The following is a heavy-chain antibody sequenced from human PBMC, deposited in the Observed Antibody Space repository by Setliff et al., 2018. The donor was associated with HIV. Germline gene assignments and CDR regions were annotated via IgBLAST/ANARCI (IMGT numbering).Heavy chain of an antibody. J-gene: IGHJ5*02. CDR1: GGSFSSYS. Sequence: AASVKVSCKASGGSFSSYSINWVRQAPGQGLEWMGGIIPIFGTTNYAQKFRGRVTITADESTTTAYLDLGSLRPDDTAVYYCARDLYTSGWPNWFDPWGPGTLVTV. V-gene: IGHV1-69*13. CDR3: ARDLYTSGWPNWFDP. CDR2: IIPIFGTT. D-gene: IGHD6-19*01.